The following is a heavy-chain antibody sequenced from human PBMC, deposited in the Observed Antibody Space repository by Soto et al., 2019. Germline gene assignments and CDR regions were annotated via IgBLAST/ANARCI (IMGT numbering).Heavy chain of an antibody. J-gene: IGHJ3*02. V-gene: IGHV3-73*01. Sequence: PGGSLRLSCAASGFTFSGSAMHWVRQASGKGLEWVGRIRSKANSYATAYAASVKGRFTISRDDSKNTAYLQMNSLKTEDTAVYSCNSRGWDDDFDIWGQGTMVTVSS. CDR3: NSRGWDDDFDI. CDR1: GFTFSGSA. D-gene: IGHD1-26*01. CDR2: IRSKANSYAT.